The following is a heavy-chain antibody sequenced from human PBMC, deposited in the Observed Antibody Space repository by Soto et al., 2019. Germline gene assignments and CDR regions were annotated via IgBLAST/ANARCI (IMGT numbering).Heavy chain of an antibody. V-gene: IGHV4-59*12. D-gene: IGHD2-15*01. CDR2: IYYSGST. CDR1: GGSISSYY. J-gene: IGHJ6*01. Sequence: TLSLTCTVSGGSISSYYWSWIRQPPGKGLEWIGYIYYSGSTNYNPSLKSRVTISVDTSKNQFSLKLSSVTAADTAVYYCAREVVAATPAIGGMDVWGQGTTVTVSS. CDR3: AREVVAATPAIGGMDV.